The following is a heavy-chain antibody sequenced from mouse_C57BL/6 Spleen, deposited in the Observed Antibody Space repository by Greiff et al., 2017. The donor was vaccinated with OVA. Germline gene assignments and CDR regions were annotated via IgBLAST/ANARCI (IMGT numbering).Heavy chain of an antibody. V-gene: IGHV5-17*01. CDR3: ARPGQLRLRAMDY. Sequence: EVQVVESGGGLVKPGGSLKLSCAASGFTFSDYGMHWVRQAPEKGLEWVAYISSGSSTIYYADTVKGRFTISRDNAKNTLFLQMTSLRSEYTAMYYCARPGQLRLRAMDYWGQGTSVTVSS. CDR1: GFTFSDYG. CDR2: ISSGSSTI. J-gene: IGHJ4*01. D-gene: IGHD3-2*02.